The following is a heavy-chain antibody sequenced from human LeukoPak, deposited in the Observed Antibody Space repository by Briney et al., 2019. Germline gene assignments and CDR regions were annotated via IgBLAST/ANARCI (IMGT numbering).Heavy chain of an antibody. CDR1: GYTFTGYY. V-gene: IGHV1-2*02. Sequence: ASVNVSCKASGYTFTGYYMHWVRQAPGQGLEWMGWINPNSGGTNYAQKFQGRVTMTRDTSISTAYMELSRLRSDDTAVYYCARREEVPAATNYYYYMDVWGKGTTVTVSS. J-gene: IGHJ6*03. D-gene: IGHD2-2*01. CDR2: INPNSGGT. CDR3: ARREEVPAATNYYYYMDV.